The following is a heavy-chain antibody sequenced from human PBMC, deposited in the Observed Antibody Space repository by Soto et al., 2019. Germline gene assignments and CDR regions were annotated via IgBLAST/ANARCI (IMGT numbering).Heavy chain of an antibody. Sequence: GGSLRLSCAASGFTFSSYAMSWVRQAPGKGLEWVSAISGSGGSTYYADSVKGRFTISRDNSKNTLYLQMNSLRAEDTAVYYCATYLRVTIFGPLDYDYWGQGTLVTVSS. CDR1: GFTFSSYA. J-gene: IGHJ4*02. V-gene: IGHV3-23*01. CDR2: ISGSGGST. D-gene: IGHD3-3*01. CDR3: ATYLRVTIFGPLDYDY.